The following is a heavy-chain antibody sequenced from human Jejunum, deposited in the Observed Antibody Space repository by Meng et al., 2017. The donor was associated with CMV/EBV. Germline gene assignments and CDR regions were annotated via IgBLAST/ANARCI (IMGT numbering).Heavy chain of an antibody. CDR1: CLSFRSFS. D-gene: IGHD3-10*01. CDR2: ISNDENDR. CDR3: AGQWGMVRGDFDH. J-gene: IGHJ4*02. Sequence: ASCLSFRSFSFLWVLQAPGKGLEWVAVISNDENDRDCSDAVKGRFTISRDNSKNMAYLHMNNLRTDDTTVYYCAGQWGMVRGDFDHWGQGTLVTVSS. V-gene: IGHV3-30*04.